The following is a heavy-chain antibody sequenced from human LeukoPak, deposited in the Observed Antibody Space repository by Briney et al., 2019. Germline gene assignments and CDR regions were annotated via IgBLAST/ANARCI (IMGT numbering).Heavy chain of an antibody. CDR1: GFTFSNSG. V-gene: IGHV3-30*03. J-gene: IGHJ4*02. CDR2: ISHDASSK. Sequence: GRSLRLSCAGSGFTFSNSGMHWVRQAPGKGLEWVAVISHDASSKYHADSVKGRFTISRDNSKNTLYLQMNSLRAEDTALYYCATHFDHWGQGTLVTVSS. CDR3: ATHFDH.